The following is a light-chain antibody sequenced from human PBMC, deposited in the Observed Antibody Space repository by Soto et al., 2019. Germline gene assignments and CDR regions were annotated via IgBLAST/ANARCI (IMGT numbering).Light chain of an antibody. Sequence: QSVLTQPASVSGSPGQSITISCTGTSSDVGGYNYVSWYQQQPGKAPKLMIYDVSYRPSGISSRFSGSKSGNTASLTISGLQAEDEADYYCSSYTSSSTLGVFGTGTKLTVL. CDR1: SSDVGGYNY. CDR2: DVS. CDR3: SSYTSSSTLGV. J-gene: IGLJ1*01. V-gene: IGLV2-14*01.